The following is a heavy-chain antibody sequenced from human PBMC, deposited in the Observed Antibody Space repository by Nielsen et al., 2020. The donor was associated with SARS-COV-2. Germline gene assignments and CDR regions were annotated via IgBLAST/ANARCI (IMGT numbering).Heavy chain of an antibody. J-gene: IGHJ3*02. V-gene: IGHV3-21*01. D-gene: IGHD6-19*01. CDR3: ARESVTGTDAFDI. CDR1: GFTFSSYS. CDR2: ISSSSSYI. Sequence: GESLKISCAASGFTFSSYSMNWVRQAPGKGLEWVSSISSSSSYIYYADSVKGRFTISRDNAKNSLYLQMSSLRAEDTAVYYCARESVTGTDAFDIWGQGTVVTVSS.